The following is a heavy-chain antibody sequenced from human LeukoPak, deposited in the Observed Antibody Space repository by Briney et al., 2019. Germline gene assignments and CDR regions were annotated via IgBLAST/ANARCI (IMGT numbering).Heavy chain of an antibody. D-gene: IGHD6-19*01. V-gene: IGHV3-11*06. CDR3: ATTVLDGSGWHRYFPH. CDR1: GFTFSDYY. J-gene: IGHJ1*01. Sequence: GGSLRLSCAASGFTFSDYYMSWIRQAPGKGPEWLSYISGSSTYPNYADSVKGRFTISRDSAKNSLYLQVNSLRAEDTAVYYCATTVLDGSGWHRYFPHWGQGTLVTVSS. CDR2: ISGSSTYP.